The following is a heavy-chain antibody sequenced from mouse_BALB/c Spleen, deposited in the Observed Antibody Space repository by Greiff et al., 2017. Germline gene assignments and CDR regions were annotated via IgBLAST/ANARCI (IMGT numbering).Heavy chain of an antibody. J-gene: IGHJ4*01. CDR2: ISDGGSYT. CDR3: ARDVDGYYDYAMDY. V-gene: IGHV5-4*02. Sequence: EVKLVESGGGLVKPGGSLKLSCAASGFTFSDYYMYWVRQTPEKRLEWVATISDGGSYTYYPDSVKGRFTISRDNAKNNLYLQMSSLKSEDTAMYYCARDVDGYYDYAMDYWGQGTSVTVSS. D-gene: IGHD2-3*01. CDR1: GFTFSDYY.